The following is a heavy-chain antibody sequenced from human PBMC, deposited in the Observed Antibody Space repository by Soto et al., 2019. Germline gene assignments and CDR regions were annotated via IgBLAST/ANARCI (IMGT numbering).Heavy chain of an antibody. Sequence: LVESGGGLVQPGGGLRLSCAAAGFTFSNICMSWVGRSAEKGPEWVASISPDGGEIYYVDSVKGRFTISRDNTRNSLYLQMNSLRAEDTAVYYCAKGPRWGQGTLVTVSS. V-gene: IGHV3-7*01. J-gene: IGHJ4*02. CDR1: GFTFSNIC. CDR3: AKGPR. CDR2: ISPDGGEI.